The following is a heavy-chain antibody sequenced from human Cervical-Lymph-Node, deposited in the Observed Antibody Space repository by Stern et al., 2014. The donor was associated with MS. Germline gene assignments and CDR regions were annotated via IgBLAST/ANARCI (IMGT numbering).Heavy chain of an antibody. V-gene: IGHV3-30*18. CDR2: ISYDGTHK. D-gene: IGHD4-23*01. CDR3: AKDLGGNAFDY. Sequence: VQLLESGGGVVQPGTSLRLSCAASGFSFSDYGIHWVRQAPGKALEWVAVISYDGTHKYYADSVKGRVTISRDNSKNTLYLQMNSLRSDDTAVYYCAKDLGGNAFDYWGQGTLVTVSS. J-gene: IGHJ4*02. CDR1: GFSFSDYG.